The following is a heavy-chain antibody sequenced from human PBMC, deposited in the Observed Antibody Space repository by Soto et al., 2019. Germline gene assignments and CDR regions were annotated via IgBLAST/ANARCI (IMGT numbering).Heavy chain of an antibody. V-gene: IGHV3-30*18. CDR1: GFTFSSYG. CDR2: ISYDGSNK. Sequence: QVQLVESGGGVVQPGRSLRLSCAASGFTFSSYGMHWVPQAPGKGLEWVAVISYDGSNKYYADSVKGRFTISRDNSKNTLYLQMNSLRAEDTAVYYCANNWYSSGWYWFDPWGQGTLVTVSS. CDR3: ANNWYSSGWYWFDP. J-gene: IGHJ5*02. D-gene: IGHD6-19*01.